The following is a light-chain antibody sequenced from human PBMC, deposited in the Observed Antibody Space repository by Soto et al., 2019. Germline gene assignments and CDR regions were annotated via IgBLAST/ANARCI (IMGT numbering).Light chain of an antibody. Sequence: IQMTQSPSSLSASVGDSVTITCRASQSITTLLNWYQKKPGKAPNLLIYAASSLRSGVPSRFSGAGSGTEFSLTISALQPEDFASYFCQQSSNIPLTFGGGTKVDIK. J-gene: IGKJ4*01. CDR3: QQSSNIPLT. V-gene: IGKV1-39*01. CDR1: QSITTL. CDR2: AAS.